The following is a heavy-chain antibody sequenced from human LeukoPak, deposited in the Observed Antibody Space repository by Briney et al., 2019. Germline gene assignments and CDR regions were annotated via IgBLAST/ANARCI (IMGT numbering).Heavy chain of an antibody. CDR2: INNDGSGT. CDR3: VRGGESTWS. D-gene: IGHD2-15*01. CDR1: GFTFSSYW. J-gene: IGHJ6*04. V-gene: IGHV3-74*01. Sequence: GGSLRLSCAASGFTFSSYWMHWVRQAPGKGPVWVSRINNDGSGTTYADSVKGRFTISRDDAKNTLYLQMNSLRAEDTAVYYCVRGGESTWSWGKGTTVTVSS.